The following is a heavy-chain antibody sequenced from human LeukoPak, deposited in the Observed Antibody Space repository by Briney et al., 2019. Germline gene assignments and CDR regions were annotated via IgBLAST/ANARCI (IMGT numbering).Heavy chain of an antibody. CDR1: TDSMSSYY. D-gene: IGHD3-16*01. Sequence: SETLSLTCTVSTDSMSSYYWSWIRQPPGKGLEWIGYRSYGASTNYNPSLKSRVTMSLDTSKNQFSLKLTSVTAADTAVYYCARAKRGSGFGYYYFDSWGQGTLVTVSP. CDR2: RSYGAST. V-gene: IGHV4-59*01. J-gene: IGHJ4*02. CDR3: ARAKRGSGFGYYYFDS.